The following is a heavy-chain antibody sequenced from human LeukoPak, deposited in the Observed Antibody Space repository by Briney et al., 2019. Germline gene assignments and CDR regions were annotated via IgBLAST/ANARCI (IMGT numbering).Heavy chain of an antibody. D-gene: IGHD3-22*01. Sequence: PSETLSLTCAVYGGSFSGYYWSWIRQPPGKGLEWIGEINYSGSTNYNPSLKSRVTISVDTSKNQFSLKLSSVTAADTAVYYCARGHWYYYDSSGYYRKLYYFDYWGQGTLVTVSS. CDR1: GGSFSGYY. V-gene: IGHV4-34*01. CDR3: ARGHWYYYDSSGYYRKLYYFDY. CDR2: INYSGST. J-gene: IGHJ4*02.